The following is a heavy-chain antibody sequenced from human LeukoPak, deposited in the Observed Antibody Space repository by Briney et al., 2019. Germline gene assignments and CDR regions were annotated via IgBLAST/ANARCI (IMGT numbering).Heavy chain of an antibody. CDR2: TSSGETT. Sequence: GGSLRLSCAASGSIPFNSYSMSWVRPAPGKGLEWVSATSSGETTYYADSVKGRFTISRDNSKNMVYLQMNSLRAEDAATYYCAKMQGYFDYWGQGSLVTVSS. CDR1: GSIPFNSYS. J-gene: IGHJ4*02. V-gene: IGHV3-23*01. CDR3: AKMQGYFDY.